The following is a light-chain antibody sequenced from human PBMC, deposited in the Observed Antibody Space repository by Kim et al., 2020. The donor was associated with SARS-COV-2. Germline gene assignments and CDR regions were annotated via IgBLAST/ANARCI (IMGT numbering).Light chain of an antibody. J-gene: IGKJ4*01. V-gene: IGKV4-1*01. CDR2: WAS. CDR3: QQYYSTPLT. Sequence: ATINCKSRQSLLYSSNNKNYLAWYQQKPGQPPKLLIYWASTRESGVPDRFSGSGSGTDFTLTISSLQAEDVAVYYCQQYYSTPLTFGGGTKVDIK. CDR1: QSLLYSSNNKNY.